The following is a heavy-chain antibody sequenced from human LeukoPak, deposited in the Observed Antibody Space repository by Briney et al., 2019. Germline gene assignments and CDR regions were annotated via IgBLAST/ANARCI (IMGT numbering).Heavy chain of an antibody. CDR3: ARDRGSSSSPFDY. CDR1: GFTFSSYS. J-gene: IGHJ4*02. V-gene: IGHV3-21*01. Sequence: GGSLRLSCAASGFTFSSYSMNWVRQAPGKGLEWVSSISSSSNYIYYADSVKGRFTISRDNAKNSLYLEMNSLRAEDTAVYYCARDRGSSSSPFDYWGQGTLVTVSS. D-gene: IGHD6-6*01. CDR2: ISSSSNYI.